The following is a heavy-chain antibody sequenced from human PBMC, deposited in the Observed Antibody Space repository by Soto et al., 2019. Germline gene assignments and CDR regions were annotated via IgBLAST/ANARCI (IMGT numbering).Heavy chain of an antibody. J-gene: IGHJ4*02. V-gene: IGHV4-59*01. CDR2: IYYSGST. D-gene: IGHD5-12*01. Sequence: QVRLQESGPGLVKPSETLSLTCTVSGGSISSYYWSWIRQPPGKRLEWIGYIYYSGSTNYNPSLKSRVTIAVDTSKNQFSLKLSFVTAADTAVYYCARENVVATEYYFDYWGQGTLVTVSS. CDR3: ARENVVATEYYFDY. CDR1: GGSISSYY.